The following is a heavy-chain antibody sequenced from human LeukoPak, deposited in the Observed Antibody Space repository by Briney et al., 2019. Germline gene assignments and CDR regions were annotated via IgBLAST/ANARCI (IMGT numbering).Heavy chain of an antibody. Sequence: ASVKVSCKASGDTFTGYYMHWVRQAPGQGLEWKGWINPNSGGTNYAQKFQGRVTMTRDTSISTAYMELSRLRSDDTAVYYCARQSTSYYYYGMDVWGQGTTVTVSS. CDR3: ARQSTSYYYYGMDV. D-gene: IGHD2-2*01. CDR1: GDTFTGYY. V-gene: IGHV1-2*02. CDR2: INPNSGGT. J-gene: IGHJ6*02.